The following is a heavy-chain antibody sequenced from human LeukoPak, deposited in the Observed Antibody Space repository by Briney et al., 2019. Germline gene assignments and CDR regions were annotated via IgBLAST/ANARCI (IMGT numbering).Heavy chain of an antibody. V-gene: IGHV3-66*01. Sequence: GGSLRLSCAASGFIFSNYAIHWVRQAPGKGLEWVSVIYSGGSTYYADSVKGRFTISRDNSKNTLYLQMNSLRAEDTAVYYCAREVGGYWGQGTLVTVSS. D-gene: IGHD4-23*01. CDR3: AREVGGY. CDR1: GFIFSNYA. CDR2: IYSGGST. J-gene: IGHJ4*02.